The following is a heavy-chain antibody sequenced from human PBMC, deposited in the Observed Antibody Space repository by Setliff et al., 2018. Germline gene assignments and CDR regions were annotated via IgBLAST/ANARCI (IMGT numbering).Heavy chain of an antibody. V-gene: IGHV4-39*01. D-gene: IGHD2-15*01. CDR3: ARLPGYCNGGNCYGYYTFDI. J-gene: IGHJ3*02. CDR1: GDSISSSSYY. Sequence: PSETLSLTCSVSGDSISSSSYYWGWIRQPPGKGLEWIGSISYSGITYYSPSLKSRVIVSVDTSKNQFSLKLSSVTAADTAVYYCARLPGYCNGGNCYGYYTFDIWGQGTMVT. CDR2: ISYSGIT.